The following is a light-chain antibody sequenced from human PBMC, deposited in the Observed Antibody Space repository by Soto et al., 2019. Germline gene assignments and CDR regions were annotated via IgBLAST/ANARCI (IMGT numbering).Light chain of an antibody. CDR3: QQYGSSALT. Sequence: EIVLTQSPGTLSLSPGEGATLSCRASQSVTNNYLAWYQQKPGQAPRLLMYSASSRATGIPNRFSGRGFGTDFTLTINRLEPEDSAVDFCQQYGSSALTFGGGPKVEI. CDR1: QSVTNNY. CDR2: SAS. V-gene: IGKV3-20*01. J-gene: IGKJ4*01.